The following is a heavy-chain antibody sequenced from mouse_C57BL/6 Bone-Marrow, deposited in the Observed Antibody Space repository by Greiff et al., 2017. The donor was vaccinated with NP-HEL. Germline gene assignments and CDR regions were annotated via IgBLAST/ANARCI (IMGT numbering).Heavy chain of an antibody. Sequence: EVQVVESGGDLVKPGGSLKLSCAASGFTFSSYGMSWVRQTPDKRLEWVATISSGGSYTYYPDSVKGRFTISRDNAKNTLYLQMSSLKSEDTAMYYCARPWDFDYWGQGTTLTVSS. CDR3: ARPWDFDY. V-gene: IGHV5-6*01. CDR2: ISSGGSYT. D-gene: IGHD4-1*01. J-gene: IGHJ2*01. CDR1: GFTFSSYG.